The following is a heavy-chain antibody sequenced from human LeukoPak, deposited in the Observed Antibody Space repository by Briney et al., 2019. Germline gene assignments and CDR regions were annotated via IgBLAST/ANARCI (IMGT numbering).Heavy chain of an antibody. CDR3: ARGLSDHGGNSIYNWFDP. CDR1: RYTFTSYD. D-gene: IGHD4-23*01. J-gene: IGHJ5*02. V-gene: IGHV1-8*01. CDR2: MNPNSGNT. Sequence: ASVKVSCKASRYTFTSYDINWVRQATGQGLEWMGWMNPNSGNTGYAQKFQGRVTMTRNTSISTAYMELSSLRSEDTAVYYCARGLSDHGGNSIYNWFDPWGQGTLVTVSS.